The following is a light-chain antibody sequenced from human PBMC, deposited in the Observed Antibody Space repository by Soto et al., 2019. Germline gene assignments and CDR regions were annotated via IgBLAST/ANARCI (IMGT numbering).Light chain of an antibody. Sequence: QSALAQPPSASGSPGQSVTISCTGSSSDIGTYNYVSWYQQHPGRAPKLLIYEVTKRPSGVPDRFSGSKSGNTASLTVSGLQAEDEAYYYCYSYAGNNNSVFGTGTKLTVL. J-gene: IGLJ1*01. CDR3: YSYAGNNNSV. CDR1: SSDIGTYNY. CDR2: EVT. V-gene: IGLV2-8*01.